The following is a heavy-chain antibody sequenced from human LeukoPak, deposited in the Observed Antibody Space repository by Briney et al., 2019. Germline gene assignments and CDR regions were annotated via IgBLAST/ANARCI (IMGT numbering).Heavy chain of an antibody. Sequence: SETLSLTCTVSGGSISSSSYYWGWIRQPPGKGLEWIGTIYYSGSTYYNPSLKSRVTISVDTSKNQFSLKLTSVTAADTAVYYCARALSGYYSDWGQGTLVTVSS. CDR2: IYYSGST. D-gene: IGHD3-22*01. CDR3: ARALSGYYSD. CDR1: GGSISSSSYY. J-gene: IGHJ4*02. V-gene: IGHV4-39*01.